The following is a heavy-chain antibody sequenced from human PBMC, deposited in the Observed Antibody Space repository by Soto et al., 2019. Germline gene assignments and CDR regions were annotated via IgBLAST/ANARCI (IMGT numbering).Heavy chain of an antibody. J-gene: IGHJ6*02. CDR2: TYYRSRWYS. D-gene: IGHD2-15*01. V-gene: IGHV6-1*01. CDR1: GDTVSSNSVA. Sequence: QTLSLTCVGSGDTVSSNSVAWNWVRQSPSRGLEWLGRTYYRSRWYSDYAVSVRSRIDINADTSKNQVSLQLNSVTPEDTAVYYCARSEEDSDYYYYGMDVWGQGTTVTVSS. CDR3: ARSEEDSDYYYYGMDV.